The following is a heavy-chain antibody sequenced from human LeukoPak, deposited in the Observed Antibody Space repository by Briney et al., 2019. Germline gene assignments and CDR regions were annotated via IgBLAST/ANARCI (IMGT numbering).Heavy chain of an antibody. J-gene: IGHJ5*02. CDR1: GGSVSSGSYY. V-gene: IGHV4-61*01. CDR2: IYYIGST. Sequence: SQTLSLTCTVSGGSVSSGSYYWSWIRQPPGKGLEWIGYIYYIGSTNYNPSLKSRVTISVDTSKNQFSLKLSSVTAADTAVYYCANFMGYADYVEDWFDPWGQGTLVTVSS. D-gene: IGHD4-17*01. CDR3: ANFMGYADYVEDWFDP.